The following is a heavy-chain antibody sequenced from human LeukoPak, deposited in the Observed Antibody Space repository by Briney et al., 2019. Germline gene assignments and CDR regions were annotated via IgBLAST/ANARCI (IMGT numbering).Heavy chain of an antibody. V-gene: IGHV3-30*04. D-gene: IGHD3-10*01. J-gene: IGHJ6*04. CDR3: ARDRGSYYNGENYYYYYGMDV. CDR2: ISYDGSNK. CDR1: GFTFSSYA. Sequence: PGRSLRLSCAASGFTFSSYAMHWVRQAPGKGLEWVAVISYDGSNKYYADSVKGRFTISRDNSKNTLYLQMNSLRAEDTAVYYCARDRGSYYNGENYYYYYGMDVWGKGTTVTVTS.